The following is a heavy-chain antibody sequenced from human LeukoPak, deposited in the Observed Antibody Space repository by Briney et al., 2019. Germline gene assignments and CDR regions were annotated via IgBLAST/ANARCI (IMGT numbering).Heavy chain of an antibody. D-gene: IGHD3-22*01. CDR2: MNPNSGNT. J-gene: IGHJ3*02. Sequence: GASVKVSCKASGYTFTSYDINWVRQATGQGLEWMGWMNPNSGNTGYAQKLQGRVTMTRNTSISTAYMELSSLRSEDTAVYYCARGHYYDSSGSYAFDIWGQGTMVTVSS. V-gene: IGHV1-8*01. CDR1: GYTFTSYD. CDR3: ARGHYYDSSGSYAFDI.